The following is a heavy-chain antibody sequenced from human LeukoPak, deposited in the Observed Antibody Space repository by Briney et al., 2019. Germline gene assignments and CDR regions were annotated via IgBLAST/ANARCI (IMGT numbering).Heavy chain of an antibody. CDR2: IIPIFGTA. D-gene: IGHD2-2*01. V-gene: IGHV1-69*05. Sequence: ASVKVSCKASGYTFTSYYMHWVRQAPGQGLEWMGGIIPIFGTANYAQKFQGRVTITTDESTSTAYMELSSLRSEDTAVYYCARGGAAIPDYYYYYMDVWGKGTTVTVSS. CDR1: GYTFTSYY. J-gene: IGHJ6*03. CDR3: ARGGAAIPDYYYYYMDV.